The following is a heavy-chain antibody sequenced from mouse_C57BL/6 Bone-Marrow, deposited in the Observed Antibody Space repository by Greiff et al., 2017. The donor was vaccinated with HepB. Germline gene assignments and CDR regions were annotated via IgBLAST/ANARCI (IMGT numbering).Heavy chain of an antibody. CDR2: IDPSDSYT. Sequence: QVHVKQPGAELVKPGASVKLSCKASGYTFTSYWMQWVKQRPGQGLEWIGEIDPSDSYTNYNQKFKGKATLTVDTSSSTAYMQLSSLTSEDSAVYYCARSRGNPFAYWGQGTLVTVSA. CDR1: GYTFTSYW. CDR3: ARSRGNPFAY. D-gene: IGHD2-1*01. J-gene: IGHJ3*01. V-gene: IGHV1-50*01.